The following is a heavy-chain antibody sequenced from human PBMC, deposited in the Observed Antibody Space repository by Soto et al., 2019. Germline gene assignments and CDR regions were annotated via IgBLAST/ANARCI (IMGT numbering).Heavy chain of an antibody. CDR3: AKSSRITLVRGVTDY. V-gene: IGHV3-23*01. CDR2: ISGGAGDT. CDR1: GFAFSNYA. D-gene: IGHD3-10*01. J-gene: IGHJ4*02. Sequence: PGGSLRLSCAASGFAFSNYAMNWVRQAPGKGLEWVSAISGGAGDTYYADSVKGRFTISRDNSKNTLYLQMKSLRAEDTAVYFCAKSSRITLVRGVTDYWGQGTLFTVSS.